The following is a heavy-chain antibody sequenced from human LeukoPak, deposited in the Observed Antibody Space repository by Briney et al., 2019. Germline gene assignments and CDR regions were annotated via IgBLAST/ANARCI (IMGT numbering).Heavy chain of an antibody. CDR3: ARQVYNYGHLPYYFDY. D-gene: IGHD5-18*01. Sequence: SEALSLTRTVSGGSISSRSYYWGWIRHPPGKGLGWIGYIYYSGSTYYNASRKSQLPISVDTSENQFSLKLKSVTAADTAVYYCARQVYNYGHLPYYFDYWGQGTLVTVS. CDR1: GGSISSRSYY. V-gene: IGHV4-39*01. CDR2: IYYSGST. J-gene: IGHJ4*02.